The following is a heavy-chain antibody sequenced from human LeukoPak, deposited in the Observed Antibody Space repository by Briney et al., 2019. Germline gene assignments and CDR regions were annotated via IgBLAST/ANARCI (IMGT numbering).Heavy chain of an antibody. Sequence: ASVKVSCKASGYIFTGYYIHWVRQAPGQGLEWMGWINPNSGGTNYAQKFQGWVTMTRDTSISTAYMELSRLRSGDTTVYYCARGVDTAILEDWGQGTLVTVSS. CDR1: GYIFTGYY. J-gene: IGHJ4*02. D-gene: IGHD5-18*01. V-gene: IGHV1-2*04. CDR2: INPNSGGT. CDR3: ARGVDTAILED.